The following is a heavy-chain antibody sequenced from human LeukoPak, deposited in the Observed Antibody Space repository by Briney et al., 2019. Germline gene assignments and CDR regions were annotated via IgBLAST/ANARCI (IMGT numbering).Heavy chain of an antibody. Sequence: ASVKVSCKASGYTFTGYYMHWVRQAPGQGLEWMGWINPNSGGTNYAQKFQGWVTMTRDTSISTAYMELSRLRSDDTAVYYCARDLGYCSGGSCYIWYYGMDVWGQGTTVTVSS. CDR1: GYTFTGYY. D-gene: IGHD2-15*01. V-gene: IGHV1-2*04. CDR3: ARDLGYCSGGSCYIWYYGMDV. CDR2: INPNSGGT. J-gene: IGHJ6*02.